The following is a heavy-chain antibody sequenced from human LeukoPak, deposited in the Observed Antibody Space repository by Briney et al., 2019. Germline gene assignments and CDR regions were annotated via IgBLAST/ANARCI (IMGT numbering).Heavy chain of an antibody. V-gene: IGHV3-23*01. CDR3: AKNSGGGCYWGVDY. Sequence: GGSLRLSCAASGFTFSSYAMSWVRQAPGKGLGWVSAISGSGVGTYYADSVKGRFTISRDNSKSTLYLQMNSLRAEDTAVYYCAKNSGGGCYWGVDYWGQGTLVTVSS. CDR1: GFTFSSYA. CDR2: ISGSGVGT. D-gene: IGHD2-15*01. J-gene: IGHJ4*02.